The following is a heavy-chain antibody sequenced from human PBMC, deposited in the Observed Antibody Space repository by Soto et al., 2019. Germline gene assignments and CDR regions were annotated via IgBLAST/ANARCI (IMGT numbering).Heavy chain of an antibody. D-gene: IGHD3-10*01. V-gene: IGHV3-23*01. CDR3: AKGTYYYGSAPYYFDY. CDR1: GFTFSRCA. J-gene: IGHJ4*02. CDR2: ISDSCGST. Sequence: QPGGSLRLSCAASGFTFSRCAMSWVRQAPGKGLVWVSGISDSCGSTYYADSVKGRFTISSDNSKNTLYLQMIRLRAEDTAVYYCAKGTYYYGSAPYYFDYWGQGTLVTVAS.